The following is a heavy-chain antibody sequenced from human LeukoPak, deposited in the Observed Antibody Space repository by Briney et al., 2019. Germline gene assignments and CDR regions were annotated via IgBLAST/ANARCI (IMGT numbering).Heavy chain of an antibody. CDR2: IIPILGIA. CDR1: GGTFSSYA. CDR3: ASGVRYCSSTSCYWFDP. Sequence: ASVKVSCKASGGTFSSYAISWVRQAPGQGLEWMGRIIPILGIANYAQKFQGRVTITADKSTSTAYMELSSLRSEDTAVYYCASGVRYCSSTSCYWFDPWGQGTLVTVSS. V-gene: IGHV1-69*04. D-gene: IGHD2-2*01. J-gene: IGHJ5*02.